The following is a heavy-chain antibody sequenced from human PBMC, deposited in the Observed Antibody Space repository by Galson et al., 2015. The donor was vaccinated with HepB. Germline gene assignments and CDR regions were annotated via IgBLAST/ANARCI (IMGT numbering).Heavy chain of an antibody. V-gene: IGHV1-3*01. D-gene: IGHD1-26*01. CDR3: ASPSPLVGATDFYYYYYMDV. Sequence: SVKVSCKASGYTFTSYAMHWVRQAPGQRLEWMGWINAGNGNTKYSQKFQGRVTITRDTSASTAYMELSSLRSEDTAVYHCASPSPLVGATDFYYYYYMDVWGKGTTVTVSS. CDR2: INAGNGNT. J-gene: IGHJ6*03. CDR1: GYTFTSYA.